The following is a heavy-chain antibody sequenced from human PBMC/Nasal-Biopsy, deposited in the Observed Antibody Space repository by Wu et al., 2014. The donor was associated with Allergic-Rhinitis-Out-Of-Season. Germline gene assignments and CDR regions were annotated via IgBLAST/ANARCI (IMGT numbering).Heavy chain of an antibody. CDR1: GYSISSGYY. Sequence: TLSLTCTVSGYSISSGYYWGWIRQPPGKGLEWIGSIYHSGSTYYNPSLKSRVTISVDTSKNQFSLKLSSVTAADTAVYYCARAILNYYYYYMDVWGKGTTVTVSS. V-gene: IGHV4-38-2*02. D-gene: IGHD2-21*01. J-gene: IGHJ6*03. CDR3: ARAILNYYYYYMDV. CDR2: IYHSGST.